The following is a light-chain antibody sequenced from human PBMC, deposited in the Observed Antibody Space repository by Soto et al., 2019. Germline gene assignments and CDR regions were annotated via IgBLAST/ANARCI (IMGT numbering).Light chain of an antibody. J-gene: IGKJ1*01. CDR2: GAS. Sequence: MTQSPSTLSASVGDRVTITCRASQSISSWLAWYQQKPGQAPRLLIYGASTRAIDMPGRFSGRGSGTEFTLTISSLQSEDFAVYYCQQYRNWPRTFGQGTKV. CDR1: QSISSW. CDR3: QQYRNWPRT. V-gene: IGKV3-15*01.